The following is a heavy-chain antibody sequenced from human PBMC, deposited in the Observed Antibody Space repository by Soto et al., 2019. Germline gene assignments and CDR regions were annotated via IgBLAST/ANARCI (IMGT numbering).Heavy chain of an antibody. CDR3: ARDNRYCSSTSCYYHYYYGMDV. CDR1: GYTFTSYG. D-gene: IGHD2-2*01. CDR2: ISAYNGNT. Sequence: QVPLVQSGAEVKKPGASVKVSCKASGYTFTSYGISWVRQAPGQGLEWMGWISAYNGNTNYAQKLQGRVTMTTDTSTSTADMELRSLRSDDTAVYYCARDNRYCSSTSCYYHYYYGMDVWGQGTTVTVSS. J-gene: IGHJ6*02. V-gene: IGHV1-18*01.